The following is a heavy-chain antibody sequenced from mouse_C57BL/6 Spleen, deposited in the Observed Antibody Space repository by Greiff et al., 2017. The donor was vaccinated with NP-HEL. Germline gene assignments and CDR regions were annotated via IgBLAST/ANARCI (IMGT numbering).Heavy chain of an antibody. CDR1: GYTFTSYW. CDR3: ARSDDGYYQAWFAY. CDR2: IDPSDSYT. D-gene: IGHD2-3*01. Sequence: VQLQQPGAELVKPGASVKLSCKASGYTFTSYWMQWVKQRPGQGLEWIGEIDPSDSYTNYNQKFKGKATLTVDTSSSTAYMQLSSLTSEDSAVYYCARSDDGYYQAWFAYWGQGTLVTVSA. J-gene: IGHJ3*01. V-gene: IGHV1-50*01.